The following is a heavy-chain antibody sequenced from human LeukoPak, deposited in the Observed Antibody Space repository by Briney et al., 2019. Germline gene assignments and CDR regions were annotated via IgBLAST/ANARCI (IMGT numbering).Heavy chain of an antibody. V-gene: IGHV1-69*05. CDR1: GGTFSSYA. J-gene: IGHJ4*02. D-gene: IGHD3-3*01. CDR3: ALRFLEWPEYGVGFDY. CDR2: IIPIFGTA. Sequence: SVKVSCKASGGTFSSYAISWVRQAPEQGLEWMGGIIPIFGTANYAQKFQGRVTITTDESTSTAYMELSSLRSEDTAVYYCALRFLEWPEYGVGFDYWGQGTLVTVSS.